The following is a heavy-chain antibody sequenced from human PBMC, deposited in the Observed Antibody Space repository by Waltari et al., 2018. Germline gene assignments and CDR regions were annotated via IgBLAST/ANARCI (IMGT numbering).Heavy chain of an antibody. Sequence: EVQLVESGGGLVKPWGSLRFHWAPSGFFCTDPWLRWVRQDPGKGLEWLGRIKSKTTDVPPDYAAPVKGRFTISRDDSKNTLFLHMNSLITEDTAVYYCTTIVAPRDYWGQGTLVTVSS. CDR3: TTIVAPRDY. V-gene: IGHV3-15*01. CDR1: GFFCTDPW. CDR2: IKSKTTDVPP. D-gene: IGHD1-26*01. J-gene: IGHJ4*02.